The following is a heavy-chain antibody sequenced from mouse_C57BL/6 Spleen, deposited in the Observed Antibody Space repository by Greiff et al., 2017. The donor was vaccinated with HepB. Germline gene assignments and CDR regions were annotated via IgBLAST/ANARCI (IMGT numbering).Heavy chain of an antibody. CDR2: IHPNSGST. CDR1: GYTFTSYW. CDR3: ARVRDSSGYDYFDY. D-gene: IGHD3-2*02. V-gene: IGHV1-64*01. Sequence: QVQLQQPGAELVKPGASVKLSCKASGYTFTSYWMHWVKQRPGQGLEWIGMIHPNSGSTNYNEKFKSKATLTVDKSSSTAYMQLSSLTSEDSAVYYSARVRDSSGYDYFDYWGQGTTLTVSS. J-gene: IGHJ2*01.